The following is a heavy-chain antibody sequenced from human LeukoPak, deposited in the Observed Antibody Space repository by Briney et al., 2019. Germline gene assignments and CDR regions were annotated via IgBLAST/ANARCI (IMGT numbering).Heavy chain of an antibody. CDR3: ARNRIVVVVAATRYYYYGMDV. CDR2: INHSGST. D-gene: IGHD2-15*01. V-gene: IGHV4-34*01. Sequence: SETLSLTCAVYGGFFSGYYWSWIRQPPGKGLEWIGEINHSGSTNYNPSLKSRVTISVDTSKNQFSLKLSSVTAADTAVYYCARNRIVVVVAATRYYYYGMDVWGKGTTVTVSS. J-gene: IGHJ6*04. CDR1: GGFFSGYY.